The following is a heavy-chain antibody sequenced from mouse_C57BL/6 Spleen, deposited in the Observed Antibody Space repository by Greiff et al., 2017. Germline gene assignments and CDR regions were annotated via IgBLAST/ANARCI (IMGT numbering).Heavy chain of an antibody. J-gene: IGHJ3*01. D-gene: IGHD2-3*01. CDR1: GYTFTDYY. CDR2: INPNNGGT. V-gene: IGHV1-26*01. CDR3: ARGEYDGPAY. Sequence: EVQLQESGPELVKPGASVKISCKASGYTFTDYYMNWVKQSHGKSLEWIGDINPNNGGTSYNQKFKGKATLTVDKSSSTAYMELRSLTSEDSAVYYCARGEYDGPAYWGQGTLVTVSA.